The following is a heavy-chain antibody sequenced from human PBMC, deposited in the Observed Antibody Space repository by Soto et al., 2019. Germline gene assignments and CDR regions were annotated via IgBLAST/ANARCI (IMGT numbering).Heavy chain of an antibody. J-gene: IGHJ4*02. V-gene: IGHV3-48*02. CDR1: GFTFSNFR. D-gene: IGHD2-21*02. CDR2: IDGSGTAM. CDR3: ARQLYTVVTPQDY. Sequence: GGSLRLSCAASGFTFSNFRMNWIRQAPGKGLEWVSHIDGSGTAMSYVDSVKGRFTISRDNAKNSLYLEMTSLRDEDTTVYYCARQLYTVVTPQDYWGRGTLVTVSS.